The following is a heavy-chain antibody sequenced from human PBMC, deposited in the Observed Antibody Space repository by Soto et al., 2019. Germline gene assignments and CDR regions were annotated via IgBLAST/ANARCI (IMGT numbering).Heavy chain of an antibody. J-gene: IGHJ6*02. D-gene: IGHD1-26*01. Sequence: SVKVSCKASGFTFTSSAVQWVRQARGQRLEWIGWIVVGSGNTNYAQKFQERVTITRDMSTSTAYMELSSLRSEDTAVYYCAAERSGANYYYYGMDVWGQGTTVTVSS. CDR3: AAERSGANYYYYGMDV. CDR1: GFTFTSSA. V-gene: IGHV1-58*01. CDR2: IVVGSGNT.